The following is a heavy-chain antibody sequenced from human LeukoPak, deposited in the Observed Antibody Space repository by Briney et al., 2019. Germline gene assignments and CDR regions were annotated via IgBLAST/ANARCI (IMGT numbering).Heavy chain of an antibody. J-gene: IGHJ4*02. CDR3: AKVDLMVRGVIPYYFDY. V-gene: IGHV3-23*01. Sequence: PGGSLRLSCAASGFTFSSYALSWVRQAPGKGLEWVSAISGSAGSTYYADSVKGRFTISRENSKNTLYLQMNSLRAEDTAVYYCAKVDLMVRGVIPYYFDYWGQGTVVTVSS. D-gene: IGHD3-10*01. CDR2: ISGSAGST. CDR1: GFTFSSYA.